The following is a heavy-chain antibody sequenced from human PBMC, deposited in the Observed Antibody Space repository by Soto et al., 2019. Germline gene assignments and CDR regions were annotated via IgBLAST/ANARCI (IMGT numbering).Heavy chain of an antibody. V-gene: IGHV1-69*01. CDR3: ERLLDYFSRSGYYFVVDY. Sequence: QVQLVQSGAEVKKPGSSVKVSCKASGGTFSTYAISWVRQAPGQGLEWMGGIIPMFGTAKYAQKCQGRVSLTADESSTRDYIELSMLGSEDTDVYYFERLLDYFSRSGYYFVVDYWGEGPLANVSS. CDR1: GGTFSTYA. CDR2: IIPMFGTA. J-gene: IGHJ4*02. D-gene: IGHD3-22*01.